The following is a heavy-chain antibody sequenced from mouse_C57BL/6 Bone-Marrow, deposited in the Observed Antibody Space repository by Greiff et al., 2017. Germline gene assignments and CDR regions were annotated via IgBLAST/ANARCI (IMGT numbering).Heavy chain of an antibody. CDR2: IYPRSGNN. V-gene: IGHV1-81*01. Sequence: VQLQQSGAELARPGASVKLSCKASGYTFTSYGISWVKQRTGQGLEWIGEIYPRSGNNYYNEKFKGKATLTADKSYSTAYMELRSLTSEDSAVYFCARDGYYDAMDHWGQGTSVTVSS. CDR3: ARDGYYDAMDH. D-gene: IGHD2-3*01. J-gene: IGHJ4*01. CDR1: GYTFTSYG.